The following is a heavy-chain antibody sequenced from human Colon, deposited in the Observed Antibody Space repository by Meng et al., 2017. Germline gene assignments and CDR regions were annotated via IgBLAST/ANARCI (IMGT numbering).Heavy chain of an antibody. J-gene: IGHJ6*02. CDR3: ARDSAYSSSWYAGMDV. D-gene: IGHD6-13*01. CDR1: GFTSDEYG. CDR2: INWNGEST. V-gene: IGHV3-20*04. Sequence: SLKISCAASGFTSDEYGMNWVRQAPGKGLEWVSGINWNGESTAYVDSVKGRFTISRDNAKNSLYLQMNSVRVDDTALYYCARDSAYSSSWYAGMDVWGQGTTVTVSS.